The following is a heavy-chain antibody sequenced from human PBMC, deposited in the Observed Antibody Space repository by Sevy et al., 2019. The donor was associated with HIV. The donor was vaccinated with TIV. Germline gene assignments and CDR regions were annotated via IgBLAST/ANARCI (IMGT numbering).Heavy chain of an antibody. V-gene: IGHV3-53*01. D-gene: IGHD3-16*01. J-gene: IGHJ3*02. Sequence: GGSLRLSCAASGFTVSTNYMNWVRQAPGKGLEWVSLIYSSGSTFYADSVKGRFTITRDNSENTVYLQMNSLRAEDTAVYYCARNLRFGIDAFDIWGQRTMVTVSS. CDR1: GFTVSTNY. CDR2: IYSSGST. CDR3: ARNLRFGIDAFDI.